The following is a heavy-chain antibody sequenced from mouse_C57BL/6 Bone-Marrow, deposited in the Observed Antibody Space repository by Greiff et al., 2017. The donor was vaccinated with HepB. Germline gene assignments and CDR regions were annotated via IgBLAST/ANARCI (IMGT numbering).Heavy chain of an antibody. J-gene: IGHJ3*01. CDR3: ARSRTTVVDWFDY. CDR1: GYTFTSYW. Sequence: VQLQQPGAELVKPGASVKLSCKASGYTFTSYWMQWVKQRPGQGLEWIGEIDPSDSYTNYNQKFKGKATLTVDTSSSTAYMQLSSLTSEDSAVYYCARSRTTVVDWFDYGGQGTLVTVSA. D-gene: IGHD1-1*01. CDR2: IDPSDSYT. V-gene: IGHV1-50*01.